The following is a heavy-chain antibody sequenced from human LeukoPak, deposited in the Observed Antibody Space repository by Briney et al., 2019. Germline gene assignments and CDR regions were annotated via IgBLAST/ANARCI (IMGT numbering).Heavy chain of an antibody. J-gene: IGHJ6*02. CDR2: IYYSGST. Sequence: PSETLSLTCTVSGGSISRYYWSWIRQPPGKGLEWIGYIYYSGSTNYNPSLKSRVTISVDTSKNQFSLKLSSVTAADTAVYYCARGRSGSYYGMDVWGQGTTVTVSS. V-gene: IGHV4-59*01. D-gene: IGHD1-26*01. CDR1: GGSISRYY. CDR3: ARGRSGSYYGMDV.